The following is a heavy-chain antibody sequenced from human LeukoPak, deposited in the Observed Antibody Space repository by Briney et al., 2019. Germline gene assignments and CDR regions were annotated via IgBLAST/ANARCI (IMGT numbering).Heavy chain of an antibody. CDR1: GSISSYY. Sequence: SETLSLTCTVSGSISSYYWSWIRQPPGKGLEWIGYIYTSGSTNYNPSLKSRDTISVDTSKNQFSLDLSSVTAADTAVYYCARQKCTSTSCLTKNAFDIWGQGTMVTVSS. CDR3: ARQKCTSTSCLTKNAFDI. D-gene: IGHD2-2*01. J-gene: IGHJ3*02. V-gene: IGHV4-4*09. CDR2: IYTSGST.